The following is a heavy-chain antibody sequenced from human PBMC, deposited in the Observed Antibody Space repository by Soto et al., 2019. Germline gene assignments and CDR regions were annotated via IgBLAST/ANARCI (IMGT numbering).Heavy chain of an antibody. D-gene: IGHD6-19*01. J-gene: IGHJ4*02. Sequence: QVQLQQWGAGLLKPSETLSLTCAVYGGSFSGYYWSWIRQPPGKGLEWIGEINHSGSTNYNPSLKGRVTISVDTSKNQFSLKLSSVTAADTAVYYCARELGWYRDYWGQGTLVTVSS. CDR1: GGSFSGYY. CDR3: ARELGWYRDY. V-gene: IGHV4-34*01. CDR2: INHSGST.